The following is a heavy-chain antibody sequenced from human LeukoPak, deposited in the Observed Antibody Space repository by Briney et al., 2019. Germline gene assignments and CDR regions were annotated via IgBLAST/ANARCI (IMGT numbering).Heavy chain of an antibody. CDR1: GFTFSSYA. CDR3: AKDCSSTSCYHLFGY. V-gene: IGHV3-23*01. CDR2: ISGSGGST. J-gene: IGHJ4*02. D-gene: IGHD2-2*01. Sequence: GGSLGLSCAASGFTFSSYAMSWVRQAPGKGLEWVSAISGSGGSTYYADSVKGRFTISRDNSKNTLYLQMNSLRAEDTAVYYCAKDCSSTSCYHLFGYWGQGTLVTVSS.